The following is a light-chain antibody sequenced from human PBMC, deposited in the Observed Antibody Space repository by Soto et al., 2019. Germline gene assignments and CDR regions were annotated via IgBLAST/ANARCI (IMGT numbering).Light chain of an antibody. CDR2: GAS. V-gene: IGKV3-20*01. CDR3: QQYGSSRWT. CDR1: QSVSSTY. Sequence: EIVLTQSPGTLSLSPGERATLSCRASQSVSSTYLAWLQQKAGQAPRLLIHGASSRAIGIPDRFSGSGSGTDFTLTISRLEPEDFVVYYCQQYGSSRWTFGQGTKVEIK. J-gene: IGKJ1*01.